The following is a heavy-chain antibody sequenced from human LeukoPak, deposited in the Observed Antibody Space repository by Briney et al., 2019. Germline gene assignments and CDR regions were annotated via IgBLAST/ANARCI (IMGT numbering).Heavy chain of an antibody. CDR3: ARDYGDYAYYFDY. CDR1: GGSISSGSYY. V-gene: IGHV4-39*01. CDR2: IYYSGST. Sequence: SETLSLTCTVSGGSISSGSYYWGWIRQPPGKGLEWIGSIYYSGSTYYNPSLKSRVTISVDTSKNQYSLKLSSVPAADTAVYYCARDYGDYAYYFDYWGQGTLVTVSS. D-gene: IGHD4-17*01. J-gene: IGHJ4*02.